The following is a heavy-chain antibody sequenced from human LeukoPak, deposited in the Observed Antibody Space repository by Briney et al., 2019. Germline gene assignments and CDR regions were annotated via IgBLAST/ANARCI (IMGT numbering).Heavy chain of an antibody. Sequence: PGGSLRLSCAASGCSLSSYWGYWVRQAREKGLGWVSVVSSDGSRTTYADFLKGVFTISKETVKNTLYLRMSTMGAKATVLYNCGRVAGVAESRAFDIWGQGTMVTVSS. CDR3: GRVAGVAESRAFDI. CDR2: VSSDGSRT. J-gene: IGHJ3*02. V-gene: IGHV3-74*01. CDR1: GCSLSSYW. D-gene: IGHD2-15*01.